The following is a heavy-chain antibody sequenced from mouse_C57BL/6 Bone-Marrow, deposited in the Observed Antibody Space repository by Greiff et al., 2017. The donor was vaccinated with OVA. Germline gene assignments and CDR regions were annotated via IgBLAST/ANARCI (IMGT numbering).Heavy chain of an antibody. CDR3: ARSYYSKEGFAY. J-gene: IGHJ3*01. D-gene: IGHD2-5*01. CDR2: INPYNGGT. V-gene: IGHV1-19*01. CDR1: GYTFTDYY. Sequence: VQLKQSGPVLVKPGASVKMSCKASGYTFTDYYMNWVKQSHGKSLEWIGVINPYNGGTSYNQKFKGKATLTVDKSSSTAYMELNSLTSEDSAVYYCARSYYSKEGFAYWGQGTLVTVSA.